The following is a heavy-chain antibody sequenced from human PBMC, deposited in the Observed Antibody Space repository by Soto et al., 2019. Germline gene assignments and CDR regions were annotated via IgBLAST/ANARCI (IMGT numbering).Heavy chain of an antibody. V-gene: IGHV4-39*01. Sequence: SETLSLTCSVSGGSINSSSYFWGWVRQPPGTGLEWIGSIYYSGSTYYNPSLRSRVTISVDTSKNQFSLKLSSVTAADTAVFYCARHYSSGSRNWFDPWDQGTLVSVSS. J-gene: IGHJ5*02. CDR2: IYYSGST. CDR1: GGSINSSSYF. CDR3: ARHYSSGSRNWFDP. D-gene: IGHD6-19*01.